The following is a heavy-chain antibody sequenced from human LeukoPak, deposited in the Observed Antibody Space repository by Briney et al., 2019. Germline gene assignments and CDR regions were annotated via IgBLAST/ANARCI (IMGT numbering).Heavy chain of an antibody. CDR1: GGSISSGGYY. J-gene: IGHJ3*02. CDR3: ARGTPPLIPIFGVAHDAFDI. D-gene: IGHD3-3*01. Sequence: SETLSLTCSVSGGSISSGGYYWSWIRQPPGKGLEWIGYIYHSGSTYYNPALKSRVSISVDRSKNQFSLKLRSVTAADTAVYYCARGTPPLIPIFGVAHDAFDIWGKGIMVTVS. CDR2: IYHSGST. V-gene: IGHV4-30-2*01.